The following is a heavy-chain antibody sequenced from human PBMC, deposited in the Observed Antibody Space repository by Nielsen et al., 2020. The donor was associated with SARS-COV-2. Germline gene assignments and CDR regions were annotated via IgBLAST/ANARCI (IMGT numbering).Heavy chain of an antibody. CDR3: ARGVSWDYYYGMDV. Sequence: GGPLRLSCAASGFTFSSYDMHWVRQATGKGLEWVSAIGTAGDTYYPGSVKGRFTISRENAKNSLYLQMNSLRAGDTAVYYCARGVSWDYYYGMDVWGQGTTVTVSS. CDR1: GFTFSSYD. CDR2: IGTAGDT. D-gene: IGHD3-16*01. V-gene: IGHV3-13*04. J-gene: IGHJ6*02.